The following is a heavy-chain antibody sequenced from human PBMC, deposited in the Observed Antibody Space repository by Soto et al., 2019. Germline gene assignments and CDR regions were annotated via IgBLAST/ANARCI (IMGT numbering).Heavy chain of an antibody. V-gene: IGHV3-23*01. J-gene: IGHJ6*03. Sequence: VGSLRLSCAASGFTFSSYAMSWVRQAPGKGLEWVSAISGSGGSTYYADSVKGRFTISRDNSKNTLYLQMNSLRAEDTAVYYCAKGQVGATTLYYYYMDVWGKGTTVTVSS. CDR3: AKGQVGATTLYYYYMDV. D-gene: IGHD1-26*01. CDR1: GFTFSSYA. CDR2: ISGSGGST.